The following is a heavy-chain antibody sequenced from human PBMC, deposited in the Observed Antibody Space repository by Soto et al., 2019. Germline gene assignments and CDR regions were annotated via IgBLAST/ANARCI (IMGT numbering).Heavy chain of an antibody. CDR1: GFTFTSSA. D-gene: IGHD3-22*01. CDR3: AADSLYYYDSSGYPYGMDV. V-gene: IGHV1-58*01. Sequence: ASVKVSCKASGFTFTSSAVQWVRQARGQRLEWIGWIVVGSGNTNYAQKFQERVTITRDMSTSTAYMELSSLRSEDTAVYYCAADSLYYYDSSGYPYGMDVWGQGTKVTVSS. CDR2: IVVGSGNT. J-gene: IGHJ6*02.